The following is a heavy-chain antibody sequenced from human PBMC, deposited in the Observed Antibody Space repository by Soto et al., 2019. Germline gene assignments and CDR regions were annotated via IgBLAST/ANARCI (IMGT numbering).Heavy chain of an antibody. Sequence: EVQLLESGGGLVQPGGSLRLSCAASGFTFSTYAMTWVRQTPGKGLEWVSSISGSGAYIYYADSVKGRFTISRDNSWNTLSLQMDSLRAEDTAVYYCAKYLLPTTPYFAYWGQGALVTVSS. CDR1: GFTFSTYA. J-gene: IGHJ4*02. CDR3: AKYLLPTTPYFAY. V-gene: IGHV3-23*01. D-gene: IGHD5-12*01. CDR2: ISGSGAYI.